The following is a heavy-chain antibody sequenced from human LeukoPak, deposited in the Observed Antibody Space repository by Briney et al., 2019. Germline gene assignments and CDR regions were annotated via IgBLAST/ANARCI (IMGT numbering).Heavy chain of an antibody. D-gene: IGHD1-26*01. CDR3: ARELRWEPRGASNWYFDL. CDR1: GYTFTGYY. Sequence: GASVKVSCKASGYTFTGYYMHWVRQAPGQGLEWMGWINPNSGDTNYAQKFQGRVTMTRDTSISTAYMELSRLRSDDTAVYYCARELRWEPRGASNWYFDLWGRGTLVTVSS. J-gene: IGHJ2*01. CDR2: INPNSGDT. V-gene: IGHV1-2*02.